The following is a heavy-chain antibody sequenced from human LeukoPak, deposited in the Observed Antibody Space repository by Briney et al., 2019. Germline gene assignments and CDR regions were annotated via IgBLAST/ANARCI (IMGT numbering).Heavy chain of an antibody. J-gene: IGHJ4*02. CDR1: GYSFTSYW. CDR2: IYPGDSDT. V-gene: IGHV5-51*01. D-gene: IGHD3-22*01. CDR3: ARHHHDSSGSYLWYFDY. Sequence: GESLKISCKGSGYSFTSYWIGWVRQMPGKGLEWMGIIYPGDSDTRYSPSFQGQVTISADKSISTAYLQWSSLKASDTAMYYCARHHHDSSGSYLWYFDYWGQGTLVTVSS.